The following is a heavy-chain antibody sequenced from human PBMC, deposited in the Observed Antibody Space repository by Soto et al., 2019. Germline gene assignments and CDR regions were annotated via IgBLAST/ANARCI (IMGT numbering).Heavy chain of an antibody. V-gene: IGHV4-39*01. Sequence: QLQLQESGPGLVKPSETLSLTCTVSGGSISSSSYYWGWIRQPPGKGLEWIGSIYYSGSTYYNPSLKSRVTISVDTSKNQFSLKLSSVTAADTAVYYCSTRNLTDVVRRDYWGQGTLVTVSS. J-gene: IGHJ4*02. D-gene: IGHD2-15*01. CDR3: STRNLTDVVRRDY. CDR1: GGSISSSSYY. CDR2: IYYSGST.